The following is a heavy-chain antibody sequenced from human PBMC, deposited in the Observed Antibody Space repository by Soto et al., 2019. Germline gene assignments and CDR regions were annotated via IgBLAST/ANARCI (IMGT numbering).Heavy chain of an antibody. Sequence: SETLSLPCTVSGGSISSYYWSWIRQPPGKGLEWIGYIYYSGSTNYNPSLKSRVTISVDTSKNQFSLKLSSVTAADTAVYYCARVTRNCSSTSCYGSRYYYYYYMDVWGKGTTVTVSS. V-gene: IGHV4-59*01. D-gene: IGHD2-2*01. CDR1: GGSISSYY. J-gene: IGHJ6*03. CDR2: IYYSGST. CDR3: ARVTRNCSSTSCYGSRYYYYYYMDV.